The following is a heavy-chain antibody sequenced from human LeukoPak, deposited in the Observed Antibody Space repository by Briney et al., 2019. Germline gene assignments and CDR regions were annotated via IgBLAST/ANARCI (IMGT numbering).Heavy chain of an antibody. V-gene: IGHV3-23*01. CDR2: ISGDGGRT. CDR1: GFTFSNYA. Sequence: PGGSLRLSCAASGFTFSNYALSWVRQAPGKGLEWVSAISGDGGRTYYADSAKGRFTISRDNSKRTLYLQMDSLRADDTAVYYCAKDIEALSSSWYYFDYWGQGTLVTVSS. J-gene: IGHJ4*02. D-gene: IGHD6-13*01. CDR3: AKDIEALSSSWYYFDY.